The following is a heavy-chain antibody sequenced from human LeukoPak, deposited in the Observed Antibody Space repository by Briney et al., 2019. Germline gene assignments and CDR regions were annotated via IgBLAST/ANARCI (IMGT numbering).Heavy chain of an antibody. D-gene: IGHD6-19*01. CDR3: AKDRGWYVHYYGMDV. CDR1: GFTFSSYA. Sequence: PGGSLRLSCAASGFTFSSYAMSWVRQAPGKGLEWVSAISGSGGSTYYADSVKGRFTISRDNSKNTLYLQMNSLRAEDTAVYYCAKDRGWYVHYYGMDVWGQGTTVTVSS. CDR2: ISGSGGST. V-gene: IGHV3-23*01. J-gene: IGHJ6*02.